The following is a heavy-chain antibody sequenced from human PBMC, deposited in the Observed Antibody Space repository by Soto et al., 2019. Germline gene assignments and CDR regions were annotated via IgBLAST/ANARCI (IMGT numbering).Heavy chain of an antibody. CDR3: ASLTESDYDILTGYYISKPNTDC. Sequence: PSETLSLTCAVYGGSFSGYYWSWIRQPPGKGLEWIGEINHSGSTNYNPSLKSRVTISVDTSKNQFSLKLSSVTAADTAVYYCASLTESDYDILTGYYISKPNTDCWGQGTLVTVSS. J-gene: IGHJ4*02. CDR2: INHSGST. CDR1: GGSFSGYY. D-gene: IGHD3-9*01. V-gene: IGHV4-34*01.